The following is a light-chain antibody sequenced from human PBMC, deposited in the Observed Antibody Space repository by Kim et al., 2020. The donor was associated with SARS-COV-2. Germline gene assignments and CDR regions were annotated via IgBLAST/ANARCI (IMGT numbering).Light chain of an antibody. CDR3: SSRDSSVNHLV. J-gene: IGLJ3*02. Sequence: RTVRITCQGDRLRNYYASWYQQKPRQAPIVVIYGINDRPSGIPDRFSGANSGNTASLTITGAQAEDEANYYCSSRDSSVNHLVFGGGTQLTVL. V-gene: IGLV3-19*01. CDR1: RLRNYY. CDR2: GIN.